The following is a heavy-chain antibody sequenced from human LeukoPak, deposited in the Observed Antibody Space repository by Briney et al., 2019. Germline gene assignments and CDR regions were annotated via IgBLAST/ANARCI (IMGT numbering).Heavy chain of an antibody. J-gene: IGHJ5*02. CDR2: ICGGGSS. V-gene: IGHV3-66*01. CDR1: GFSISGTY. D-gene: IGHD6-6*01. CDR3: AKDRSSRRRDFDP. Sequence: GGSLRLSCEAAGFSISGTYMSWVRQTPGRGLEWVSVICGGGSSYSADSVRGRFIISRDNSKNTLYLQMNSLRAEDTAVYYCAKDRSSRRRDFDPWGQGTLVTVSS.